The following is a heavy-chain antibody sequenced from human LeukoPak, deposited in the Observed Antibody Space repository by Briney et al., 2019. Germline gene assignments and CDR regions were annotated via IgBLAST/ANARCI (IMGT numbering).Heavy chain of an antibody. CDR2: ITGSGGST. J-gene: IGHJ4*01. Sequence: GVSLRLSCAASGFTFSSYAMSWVRQAPGKGLEWVSAITGSGGSTYYADSVKGRFTISRDNSKNTLYLQMNSLRAEDTAVYYCAKGDWCSGGSCYPYYFDYWGQGTLVTASS. CDR1: GFTFSSYA. D-gene: IGHD2-15*01. V-gene: IGHV3-23*01. CDR3: AKGDWCSGGSCYPYYFDY.